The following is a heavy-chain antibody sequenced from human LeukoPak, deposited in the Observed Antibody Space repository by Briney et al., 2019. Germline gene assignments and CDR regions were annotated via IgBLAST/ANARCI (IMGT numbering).Heavy chain of an antibody. CDR2: IYYSGST. J-gene: IGHJ4*02. D-gene: IGHD3-22*01. CDR1: GGSISSVGYC. V-gene: IGHV4-31*03. Sequence: SDTLSLTCTVSGGSISSVGYCWSWIRQYPGKGLEWIGYIYYSGSTYYNPSLKSRVTISVDTSKNQFSLKLTSVTAADTAVYYCARFPEYYYDTSGYYSNRYYFDYWGQGTLVTVSS. CDR3: ARFPEYYYDTSGYYSNRYYFDY.